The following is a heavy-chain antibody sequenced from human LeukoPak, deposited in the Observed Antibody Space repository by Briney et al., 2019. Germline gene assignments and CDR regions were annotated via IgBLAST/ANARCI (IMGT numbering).Heavy chain of an antibody. V-gene: IGHV3-23*01. D-gene: IGHD1-1*01. Sequence: GGSLRLSCAASGFTFTTYAMSWVRQATGKGLEWVSGISGSGGGAFYTDSVKGRFTVSRDNSKNTLYLQMNGLRDDDTAIYYCVKSGIPNHWVTAYFDSWGQGTLVTVSP. CDR1: GFTFTTYA. CDR3: VKSGIPNHWVTAYFDS. CDR2: ISGSGGGA. J-gene: IGHJ4*02.